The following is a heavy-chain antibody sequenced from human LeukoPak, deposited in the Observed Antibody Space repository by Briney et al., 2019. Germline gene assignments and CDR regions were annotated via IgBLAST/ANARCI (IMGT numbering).Heavy chain of an antibody. CDR1: GGSSRSGDYF. V-gene: IGHV4-30-4*01. D-gene: IGHD4-23*01. Sequence: SETLSLTCAVPGGSSRSGDYFWSWIRQPPGKGLEWIVHIHYSGNTYYNPSLKSRVSISVDTSKNQFSLKLSSVTAADTAVYYCARENNDYGGKKAFDYWGQGTLVTVSS. CDR2: IHYSGNT. J-gene: IGHJ4*02. CDR3: ARENNDYGGKKAFDY.